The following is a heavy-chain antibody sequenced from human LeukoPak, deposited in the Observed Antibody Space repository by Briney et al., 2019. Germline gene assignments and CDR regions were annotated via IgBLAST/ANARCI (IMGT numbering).Heavy chain of an antibody. Sequence: GGSLRLSCAASGFTFSNAYMNWVRQAPGKGLEWLGRIKSTSYGGTIDYAAPVKGRFTISRDDSKNTLYLQMDSLETEDTAIYYCTRTWPGNTCFNFWGQGTLVTVSS. CDR2: IKSTSYGGTI. CDR1: GFTFSNAY. D-gene: IGHD1-7*01. CDR3: TRTWPGNTCFNF. V-gene: IGHV3-15*07. J-gene: IGHJ4*02.